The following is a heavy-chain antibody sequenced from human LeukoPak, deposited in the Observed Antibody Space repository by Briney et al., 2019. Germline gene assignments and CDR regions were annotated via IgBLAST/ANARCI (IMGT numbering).Heavy chain of an antibody. J-gene: IGHJ6*04. V-gene: IGHV3-33*08. CDR1: GFSFRTYG. CDR2: IRFDGSTK. Sequence: PGRSLRLSCAASGFSFRTYGMHWVRQAPGKGLEWVAFIRFDGSTKYYADSVKGRFTISRDNSKNTFYLQMNSLRAEDTAVYYCAELGITMIGGVWGKGTTVTISS. CDR3: AELGITMIGGV. D-gene: IGHD3-10*02.